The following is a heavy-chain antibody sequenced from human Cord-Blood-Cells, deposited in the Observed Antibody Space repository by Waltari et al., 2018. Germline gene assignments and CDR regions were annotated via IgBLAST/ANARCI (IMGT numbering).Heavy chain of an antibody. J-gene: IGHJ3*02. Sequence: EVQLVQSGAEVKKPGESLKISCKGSGYSFTSYWIGWVRQMPGKGLEWMGIIYPGDSETRYSPSFQGQVTISADKSISTAYLQWSSLKASDTAMYYCAITSLTVEGPTDAFDIWGQGTMVTVSS. CDR2: IYPGDSET. CDR1: GYSFTSYW. V-gene: IGHV5-51*01. D-gene: IGHD7-27*01. CDR3: AITSLTVEGPTDAFDI.